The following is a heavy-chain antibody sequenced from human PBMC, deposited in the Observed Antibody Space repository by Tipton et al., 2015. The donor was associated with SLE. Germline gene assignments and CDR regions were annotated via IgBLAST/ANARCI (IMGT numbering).Heavy chain of an antibody. J-gene: IGHJ4*02. CDR1: GYTFTSYY. D-gene: IGHD5-12*01. Sequence: QLVQSGAEVKKPGASVKVSCKASGYTFTSYYMHWVRQAPGQGLEWMGIINPSGGSTSYAQKFQGRVTMTRDTSTSTVYMELSSLRSEDTAVYYCARAVTPKWWLRSEGSFEYWGQGTLVTVSS. V-gene: IGHV1-46*01. CDR2: INPSGGST. CDR3: ARAVTPKWWLRSEGSFEY.